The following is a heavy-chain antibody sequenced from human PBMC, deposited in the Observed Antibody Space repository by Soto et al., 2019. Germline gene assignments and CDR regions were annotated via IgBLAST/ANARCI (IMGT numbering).Heavy chain of an antibody. J-gene: IGHJ3*02. CDR1: GGSISSGDYY. Sequence: SETLSLTCTVSGGSISSGDYYWSWIRQHPGKGLEWIGYIYYSRSTYYNPSLQSRLTISVDKSNNQFSLKLSSVTAADTAVYYCARAPKRNARHYVRAFDIWGQGTMVTVSS. CDR2: IYYSRST. CDR3: ARAPKRNARHYVRAFDI. V-gene: IGHV4-31*03. D-gene: IGHD3-10*02.